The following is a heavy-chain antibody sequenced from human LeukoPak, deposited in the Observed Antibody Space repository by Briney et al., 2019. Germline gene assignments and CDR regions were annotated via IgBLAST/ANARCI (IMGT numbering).Heavy chain of an antibody. J-gene: IGHJ4*02. D-gene: IGHD3-10*01. CDR3: ATYGSGGD. V-gene: IGHV3-30-3*01. CDR2: ISYDGSNK. Sequence: PGGSLRLSCAASGFTFSSYAMNWVRQAPGKGLEWVAVISYDGSNKYYADSVKGRFTISRDNSKNTLYLQMNSLRAEDTAVYYCATYGSGGDWGQGTLVTVSS. CDR1: GFTFSSYA.